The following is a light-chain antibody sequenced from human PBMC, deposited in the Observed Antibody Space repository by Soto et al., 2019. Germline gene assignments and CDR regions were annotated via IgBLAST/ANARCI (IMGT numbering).Light chain of an antibody. CDR2: KAS. V-gene: IGKV1-5*03. CDR3: QQYNTYS. Sequence: DIQMPQSPSTPSASVGDRVNITCRASQSINNWLAWYHKKPGKAPKLLIYKASSLESGVPSRFSCSGSGTEFTLTISSLQPDDFASYYCQQYNTYSFGQGTKVDIK. J-gene: IGKJ1*01. CDR1: QSINNW.